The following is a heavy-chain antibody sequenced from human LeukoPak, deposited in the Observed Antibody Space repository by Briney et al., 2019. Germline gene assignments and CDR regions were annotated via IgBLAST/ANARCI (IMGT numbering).Heavy chain of an antibody. CDR1: GGSISSGGYS. CDR2: IYHSGST. V-gene: IGHV4-30-2*01. CDR3: ARVRKDYDILTGYYNGYNWFDP. J-gene: IGHJ5*02. Sequence: PQTLSLTCAVSGGSISSGGYSWSWIRQPPGKGLEWIGYIYHSGSTYYNPSLKSRVTISVDRSKNQFSLKLSSVTAADTAVYYCARVRKDYDILTGYYNGYNWFDPWGQGTLVTVSS. D-gene: IGHD3-9*01.